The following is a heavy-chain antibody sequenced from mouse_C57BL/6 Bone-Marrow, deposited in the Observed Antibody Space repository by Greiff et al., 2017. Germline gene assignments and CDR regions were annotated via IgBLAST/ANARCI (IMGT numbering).Heavy chain of an antibody. J-gene: IGHJ3*01. D-gene: IGHD1-1*01. V-gene: IGHV5-4*03. CDR3: ARDYYGSRAY. Sequence: EVKLVESGGGLVKPGGSLKLSCAASGFTFSSYAMSWVRQTPEKRLEWVATISDGGSYTYYPDNVKGRFTISKDNAKNYLYLQLSHLKSEDTAMYYCARDYYGSRAYWGQGTLVTVSA. CDR2: ISDGGSYT. CDR1: GFTFSSYA.